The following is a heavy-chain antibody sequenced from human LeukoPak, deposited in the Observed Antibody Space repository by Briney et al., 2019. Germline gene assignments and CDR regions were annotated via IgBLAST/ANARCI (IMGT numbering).Heavy chain of an antibody. Sequence: SETLSLTCTVSCGPISSGGYHWSWIRQHPGKGLEWIGYIDDTGRPDYIPSLKSRVTISEDTSKNQCPLRLTSVTAADTAVYYCARDVGHCSGGSCRSRGYFARWGQGTLVTVSS. V-gene: IGHV4-31*03. CDR2: IDDTGRP. CDR3: ARDVGHCSGGSCRSRGYFAR. J-gene: IGHJ4*02. D-gene: IGHD2-15*01. CDR1: CGPISSGGYH.